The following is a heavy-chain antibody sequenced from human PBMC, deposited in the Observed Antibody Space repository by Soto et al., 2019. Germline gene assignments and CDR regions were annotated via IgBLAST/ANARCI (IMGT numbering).Heavy chain of an antibody. V-gene: IGHV6-1*01. J-gene: IGHJ4*02. CDR1: VDSVSSKSAV. D-gene: IGHD1-26*01. CDR3: TRALSGSYDY. CDR2: TYYRSKWST. Sequence: SXTLSLTCAITVDSVSSKSAVWNWIRQSPSRGLEWLGRTYYRSKWSTDYAVSVKSRITINPDTSKNQFSLQLNSVTPEDTAVYYCTRALSGSYDYWGQGTLVTVS.